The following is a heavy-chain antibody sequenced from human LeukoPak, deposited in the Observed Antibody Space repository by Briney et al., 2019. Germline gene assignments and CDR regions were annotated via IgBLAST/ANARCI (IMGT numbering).Heavy chain of an antibody. CDR2: ICYSGST. CDR1: GGSISSYY. J-gene: IGHJ3*02. Sequence: SETLSLTCTVSGGSISSYYWSWIRQPPGKGLEWIGYICYSGSTNYNPSLESRVTISVDTSKNQFSLKLSSVTAADTAVYYCARIDPLWFGEGAFDIWGQGTMVTVSS. D-gene: IGHD3-10*01. V-gene: IGHV4-59*08. CDR3: ARIDPLWFGEGAFDI.